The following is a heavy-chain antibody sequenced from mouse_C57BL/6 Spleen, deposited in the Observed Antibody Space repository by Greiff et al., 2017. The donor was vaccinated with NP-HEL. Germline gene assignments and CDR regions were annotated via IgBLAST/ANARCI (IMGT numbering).Heavy chain of an antibody. CDR3: ARGDWDNWFAY. CDR2: IYPGDGDT. D-gene: IGHD4-1*01. CDR1: GYAFSSSW. V-gene: IGHV1-82*01. J-gene: IGHJ3*01. Sequence: VKLMESGPELVKPGASVKISCKASGYAFSSSWMNWVKQRPGKGLEWIGRIYPGDGDTNYNGKFEGKATLTADKSSSTAYMQLSSLTSEDSAVYFCARGDWDNWFAYWGQGTLVTVSA.